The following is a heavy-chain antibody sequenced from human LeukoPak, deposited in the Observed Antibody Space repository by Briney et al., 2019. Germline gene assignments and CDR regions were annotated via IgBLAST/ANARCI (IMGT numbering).Heavy chain of an antibody. CDR3: ARAPNYSSSSPFDY. CDR1: GGSISSYY. CDR2: IYYSGST. V-gene: IGHV4-59*01. D-gene: IGHD6-6*01. J-gene: IGHJ4*02. Sequence: PSETLSFTCTVSGGSISSYYWSWIRQPPGKGLEWIGYIYYSGSTNYNPSLKSRVTISVDTSKNQFSLKLSSVTAADTAVYYCARAPNYSSSSPFDYWGQGTLVTVSS.